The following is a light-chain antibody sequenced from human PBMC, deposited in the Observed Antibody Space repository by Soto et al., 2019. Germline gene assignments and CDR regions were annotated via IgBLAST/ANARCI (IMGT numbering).Light chain of an antibody. V-gene: IGLV1-51*01. CDR2: DNN. CDR3: GSWDTSLSAMV. CDR1: NIGAGYD. J-gene: IGLJ2*01. Sequence: QSVLTQPPSVSGAPGQRVTISCNIGAGYDVHWYQQFPGTAPKLLIYDNNKRPSGIPDRFSGSKSGTSATLGISGLRTGDEADYYCGSWDTSLSAMVFGGGTKLTVL.